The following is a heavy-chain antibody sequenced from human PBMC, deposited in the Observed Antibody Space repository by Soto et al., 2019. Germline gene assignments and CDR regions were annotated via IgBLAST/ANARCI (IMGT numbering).Heavy chain of an antibody. V-gene: IGHV4-4*07. D-gene: IGHD3-3*01. Sequence: SGTLYLTCAVSGGSISSYYWSWIRQPAGKGLEWIGSIYTSGSTNYNPSLKRRVIMSVDTSKNQFTLKLSSVTAADTGVYYCVRFFDYYYGMDDWGQGTMVTVSS. J-gene: IGHJ6*02. CDR1: GGSISSYY. CDR2: IYTSGST. CDR3: VRFFDYYYGMDD.